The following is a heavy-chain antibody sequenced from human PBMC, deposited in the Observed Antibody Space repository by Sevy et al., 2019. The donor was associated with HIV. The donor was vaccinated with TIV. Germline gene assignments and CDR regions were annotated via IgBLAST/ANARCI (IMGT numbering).Heavy chain of an antibody. V-gene: IGHV1-2*02. D-gene: IGHD5-18*01. J-gene: IGHJ4*02. CDR2: INPKSGYT. Sequence: ASVKVSCKASGYTFTGQYIHWVRQAPGQGLEWMGWINPKSGYTNYAQELQGRATMTRDTSISAAYMGLRGLKSVETAVYYCSRGVRLRGYSYGCFDFWGQGTLVTVSS. CDR3: SRGVRLRGYSYGCFDF. CDR1: GYTFTGQY.